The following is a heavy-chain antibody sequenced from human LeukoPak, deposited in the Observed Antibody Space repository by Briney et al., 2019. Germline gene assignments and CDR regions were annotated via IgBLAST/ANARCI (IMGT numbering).Heavy chain of an antibody. D-gene: IGHD5-24*01. CDR3: ARSPRWALFDY. CDR2: IKQDGSDK. CDR1: GFTFSSHY. Sequence: GGSLRLSCAASGFTFSSHYMSWVRQAPGKGLEWVANIKQDGSDKYYVDSVKGRFTISRDNAKNSLFLQMNSLRAEDTAVYYCARSPRWALFDYWGQGTLVTVSS. J-gene: IGHJ4*02. V-gene: IGHV3-7*01.